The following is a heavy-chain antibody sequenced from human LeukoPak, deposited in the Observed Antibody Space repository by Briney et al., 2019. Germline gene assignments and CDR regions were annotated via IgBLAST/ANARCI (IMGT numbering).Heavy chain of an antibody. V-gene: IGHV3-20*04. Sequence: GGALRLSCAASGFTFDDYGMSWVRQAPGKGLEWVSGVNVNGGSTGYQDSVKGRFTISRDNAKNSLYLQMYSLRAEDTSLYYCARTSDYYYYMEVSGKGTTVTVSS. J-gene: IGHJ6*03. CDR1: GFTFDDYG. CDR3: ARTSDYYYYMEV. CDR2: VNVNGGST. D-gene: IGHD2-2*01.